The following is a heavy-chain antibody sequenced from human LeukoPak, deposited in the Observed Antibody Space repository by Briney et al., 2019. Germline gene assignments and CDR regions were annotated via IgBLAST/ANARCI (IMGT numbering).Heavy chain of an antibody. Sequence: ASVKVSCKASGYSFTDKYMHWVRQAPGQGLEWMGWINPNSGGTNYAQKFQGRVTMTRDTSISTAYMELSRLRSDDTAVYYCARAGVSYDILTGYWPHGNYYFDYWGQGTLVTVSS. D-gene: IGHD3-9*01. CDR2: INPNSGGT. V-gene: IGHV1-2*02. CDR3: ARAGVSYDILTGYWPHGNYYFDY. CDR1: GYSFTDKY. J-gene: IGHJ4*02.